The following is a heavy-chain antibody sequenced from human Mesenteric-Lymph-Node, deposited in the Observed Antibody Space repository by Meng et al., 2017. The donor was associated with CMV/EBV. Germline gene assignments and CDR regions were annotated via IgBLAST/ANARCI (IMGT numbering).Heavy chain of an antibody. CDR3: ARGLYSSSSAPSGH. CDR1: RFTFSSYA. Sequence: GESLKISCAASRFTFSSYAMSWVRQAPGKGLEWVSVIYSADSSTYYADSVKGRFTISRDNSKNTLYLQMSSLRAEDTALYYCARGLYSSSSAPSGHWGQGTLVTVSS. CDR2: IYSADSST. V-gene: IGHV3-23*03. J-gene: IGHJ4*02. D-gene: IGHD6-6*01.